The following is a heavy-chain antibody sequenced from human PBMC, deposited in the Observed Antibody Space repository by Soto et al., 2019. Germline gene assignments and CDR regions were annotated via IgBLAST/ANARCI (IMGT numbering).Heavy chain of an antibody. CDR2: ISYDGSNK. J-gene: IGHJ4*02. CDR1: GFTFSSYG. V-gene: IGHV3-30*18. CDR3: AKDYYDSSGLVDY. D-gene: IGHD3-22*01. Sequence: QVQLVESGGGVVQPGRSLRLSCAASGFTFSSYGMHWVRQAPGTGLEWVAVISYDGSNKYYADSVKGRFTISRDNSKNTLYLQMNSLRAEDTAVYYCAKDYYDSSGLVDYWGQGTLVTVSS.